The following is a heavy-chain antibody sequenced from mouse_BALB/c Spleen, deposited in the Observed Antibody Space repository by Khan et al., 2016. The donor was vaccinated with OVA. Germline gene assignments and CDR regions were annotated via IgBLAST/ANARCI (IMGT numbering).Heavy chain of an antibody. CDR1: GYIFANYW. Sequence: VRLQQSGTVLARPGASVKMSCMASGYIFANYWMHWVKQRPGQGLEWIGGIFPGNSDTDYNQKFTGKAKLTAATSASTAYMDLNSLTDEDSAVYFCARAGYGAIDFWGQGTLVTVSA. CDR3: ARAGYGAIDF. V-gene: IGHV1-5*01. D-gene: IGHD3-1*01. J-gene: IGHJ3*01. CDR2: IFPGNSDT.